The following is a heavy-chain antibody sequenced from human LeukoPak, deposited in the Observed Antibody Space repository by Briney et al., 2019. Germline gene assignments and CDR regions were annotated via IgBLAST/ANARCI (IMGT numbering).Heavy chain of an antibody. CDR1: GGTFSSYT. CDR3: ASAPRTYCTNGVCPYYFDY. D-gene: IGHD2-8*01. J-gene: IGHJ4*02. CDR2: IIPILGIA. Sequence: SVKVSCKASGGTFSSYTISWVRQAPGQGLEWMGRIIPILGIANYAQKFQGRVTITADKSTSTAYMELSSLRSEDTAVYYCASAPRTYCTNGVCPYYFDYWGQGALVTVSS. V-gene: IGHV1-69*02.